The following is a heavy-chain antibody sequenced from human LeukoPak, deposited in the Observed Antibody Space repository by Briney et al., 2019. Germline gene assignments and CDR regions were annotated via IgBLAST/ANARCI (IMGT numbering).Heavy chain of an antibody. CDR3: AKDGHDFFSVAEHAFDI. D-gene: IGHD3-3*01. CDR2: ISGSGGST. Sequence: PGGSLRLSCAASGFTFSSYAMSWVRQAPGKGLEWVSAISGSGGSTYYADSVKGRFTISRDNSKNTLYLQMNSLRAEDTAVYYCAKDGHDFFSVAEHAFDIWGQGTMVTVSS. V-gene: IGHV3-23*01. J-gene: IGHJ3*02. CDR1: GFTFSSYA.